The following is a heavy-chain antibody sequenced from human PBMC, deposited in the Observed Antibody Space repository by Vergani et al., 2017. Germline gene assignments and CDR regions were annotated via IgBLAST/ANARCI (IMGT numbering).Heavy chain of an antibody. V-gene: IGHV4-39*01. CDR1: GGSISPSSYY. Sequence: QLQLQESGPGLVKPSETLSLTCTVSGGSISPSSYYWGWLRQPPGTGLEWIGIIYYSGRTYYNPSLKGRVTISVDTSKNQFSLKLSSVTAADTAVYYCASLLLRSPGYFDYWGQGTLVTVSS. CDR2: IYYSGRT. CDR3: ASLLLRSPGYFDY. J-gene: IGHJ4*02. D-gene: IGHD3-3*01.